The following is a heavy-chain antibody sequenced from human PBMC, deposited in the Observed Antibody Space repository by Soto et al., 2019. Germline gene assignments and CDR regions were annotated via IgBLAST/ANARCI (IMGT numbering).Heavy chain of an antibody. D-gene: IGHD2-21*02. CDR3: AAEPSGDSATPDYYFDY. V-gene: IGHV1-46*01. J-gene: IGHJ4*02. Sequence: ASVKVSCKASGYTFTSYYMHWVRQAPGQGLEWMGIINPSGGSTSYAQKFQERVTITRDMSTSTAYMELSSLRSEDTAVYYCAAEPSGDSATPDYYFDYWGQGTLVTVSS. CDR1: GYTFTSYY. CDR2: INPSGGST.